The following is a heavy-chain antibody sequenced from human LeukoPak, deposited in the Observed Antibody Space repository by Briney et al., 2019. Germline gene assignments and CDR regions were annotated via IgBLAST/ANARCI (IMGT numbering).Heavy chain of an antibody. J-gene: IGHJ4*02. Sequence: GGSLRLSCAASGFIFSTYYMYWVRQAPGKGLVWVSRIETDGSTTARADSVKGRFTISRDNAKNTLYLQMNSLRAEDTAMYYCVAYNWNYPDYWGQGTLVTVSS. CDR3: VAYNWNYPDY. D-gene: IGHD1-20*01. CDR1: GFIFSTYY. CDR2: IETDGSTT. V-gene: IGHV3-74*01.